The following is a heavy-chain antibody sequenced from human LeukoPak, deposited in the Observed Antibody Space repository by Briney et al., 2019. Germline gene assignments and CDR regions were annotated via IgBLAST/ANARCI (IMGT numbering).Heavy chain of an antibody. V-gene: IGHV4-30-2*01. J-gene: IGHJ4*02. CDR2: IYHSGST. CDR1: GGSISSGGYS. D-gene: IGHD3-22*01. CDR3: ARSDSSSYYEDY. Sequence: PSETLSLTCAVSGGSISSGGYSWSWIRQPPGKGLEWIGYIYHSGSTYYNPSLKSRVTISVDRSKNQFSLKLSSVTAADTAVYYCARSDSSSYYEDYWGQGTLVTVSS.